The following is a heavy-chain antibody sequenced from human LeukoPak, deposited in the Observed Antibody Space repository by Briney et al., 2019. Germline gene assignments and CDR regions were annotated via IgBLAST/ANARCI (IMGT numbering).Heavy chain of an antibody. CDR2: VYYSGTT. Sequence: SETLSLTCTVSGGSISNYYWSWIRQPPGKGLEWIGCVYYSGTTNYNPSLKSRVTISVDTPKNQFSLKLSSVTAADTAVYYCARPYSSAWYHAFDIWGQGTMVTVSS. CDR1: GGSISNYY. D-gene: IGHD6-19*01. V-gene: IGHV4-59*08. J-gene: IGHJ3*02. CDR3: ARPYSSAWYHAFDI.